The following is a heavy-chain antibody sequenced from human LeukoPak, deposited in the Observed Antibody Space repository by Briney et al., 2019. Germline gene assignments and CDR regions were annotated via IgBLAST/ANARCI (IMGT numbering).Heavy chain of an antibody. J-gene: IGHJ4*02. CDR1: GFTFSRYG. CDR2: MSSDGGDI. Sequence: PGGSLRLSCAASGFTFSRYGMHWVRQAPGKGLEWLAVMSSDGGDIYYADSVKGRFTISRDNSKNALYLQMNSLRAEDTAVYYCSKTIAVADPTDYWGQGTLVTVSS. CDR3: SKTIAVADPTDY. D-gene: IGHD6-19*01. V-gene: IGHV3-30*18.